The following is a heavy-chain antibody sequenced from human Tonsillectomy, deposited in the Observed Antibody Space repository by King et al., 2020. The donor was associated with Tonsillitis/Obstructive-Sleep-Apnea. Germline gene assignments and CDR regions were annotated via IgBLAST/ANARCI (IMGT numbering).Heavy chain of an antibody. CDR1: GYSFTSYW. Sequence: VQLVESGAEVKKPGESLKISCKGSGYSFTSYWVAWVRQMPGKGLEWMGIIYPGDSVTRYSPSFEGQVTISADESINTAYRQWSSPQASDTAVYYCARGGSFSFAPYLDSFDFWGPGTMVIVAS. CDR3: ARGGSFSFAPYLDSFDF. J-gene: IGHJ3*01. D-gene: IGHD1-26*01. CDR2: IYPGDSVT. V-gene: IGHV5-51*01.